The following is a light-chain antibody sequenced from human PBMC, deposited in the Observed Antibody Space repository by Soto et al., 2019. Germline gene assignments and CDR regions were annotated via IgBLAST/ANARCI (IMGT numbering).Light chain of an antibody. V-gene: IGKV1-27*01. J-gene: IGKJ2*01. CDR3: QKYNSVPYP. CDR2: AAS. CDR1: QGITNY. Sequence: DIQMTQSPSSLSASVGDRVTITCRASQGITNYLAWYQQKPGKVPKLLIYAASTLQSGVPSRFSGSGSGTDFTLTMSSLQPDDVATYCCQKYNSVPYPCRQRTKLQIK.